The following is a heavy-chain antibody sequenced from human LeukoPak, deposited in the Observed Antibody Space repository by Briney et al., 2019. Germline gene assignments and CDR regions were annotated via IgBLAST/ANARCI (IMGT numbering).Heavy chain of an antibody. CDR2: IYYSGST. CDR3: ARCISEHHESSGLDD. Sequence: SESLSLTCTVSGGSISSSSYYWGWVRQPPGKGLEWIGRIYYSGSTYYNPSLKSRVTRSVDTSKNKFSLKRSSVTTADTAAYYSARCISEHHESSGLDDWGQRTLVTVSS. V-gene: IGHV4-39*07. D-gene: IGHD3-22*01. CDR1: GGSISSSSYY. J-gene: IGHJ4*02.